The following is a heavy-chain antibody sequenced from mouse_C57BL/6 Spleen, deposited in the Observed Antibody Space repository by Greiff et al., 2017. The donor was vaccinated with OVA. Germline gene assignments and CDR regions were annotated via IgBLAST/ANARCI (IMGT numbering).Heavy chain of an antibody. Sequence: QVQLQQPGAELVKPGASVKLSCKASGYTFTSYWMHWVKQRPGRGLEWIGRIDPNSGDTKYNEKFKSKATLTVDKPSSTAYMQLSSLTSEDSAVSDCASYDYSNYGAPFDYWGQGTTLTVSS. CDR1: GYTFTSYW. J-gene: IGHJ2*01. CDR2: IDPNSGDT. D-gene: IGHD2-5*01. CDR3: ASYDYSNYGAPFDY. V-gene: IGHV1-72*01.